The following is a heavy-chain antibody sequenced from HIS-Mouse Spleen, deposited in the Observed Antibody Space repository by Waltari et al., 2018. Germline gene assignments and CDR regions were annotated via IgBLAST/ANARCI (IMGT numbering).Heavy chain of an antibody. CDR3: ASINTGEFDY. CDR2: INHSGST. CDR1: GGSFSGYY. J-gene: IGHJ4*02. D-gene: IGHD1-1*01. Sequence: QVQLQQWGAGLLKPSETLSLTCAVYGGSFSGYYWSWIRPPPGKGLEWIGEINHSGSTNYNPSIKSRVTISVDASKNQFSLKLSSVTAADTAVYYCASINTGEFDYWGQGTLVTVSS. V-gene: IGHV4-34*01.